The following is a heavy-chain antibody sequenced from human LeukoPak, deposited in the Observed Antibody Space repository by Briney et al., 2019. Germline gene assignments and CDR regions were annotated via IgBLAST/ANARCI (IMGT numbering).Heavy chain of an antibody. Sequence: PSETLSLTCTVSGGSISSYYWSWIRQPPGKGLEWIGYIYYSGSTNYNPSLKSRVTISVDTSKNQFSLKLSSVTAADTAVYYCARDRGVLRFLEWLPTGAFDIWGQGTMVTVSS. V-gene: IGHV4-59*01. CDR2: IYYSGST. CDR3: ARDRGVLRFLEWLPTGAFDI. J-gene: IGHJ3*02. CDR1: GGSISSYY. D-gene: IGHD3-3*01.